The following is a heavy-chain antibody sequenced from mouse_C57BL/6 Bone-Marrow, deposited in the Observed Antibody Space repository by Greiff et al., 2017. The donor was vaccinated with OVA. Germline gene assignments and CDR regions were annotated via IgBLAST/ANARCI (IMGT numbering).Heavy chain of an antibody. D-gene: IGHD2-2*01. J-gene: IGHJ3*01. CDR2: IYPGSGST. V-gene: IGHV1-55*01. CDR3: ASGGYGYDGAWFAY. CDR1: GYTFTSYW. Sequence: QVHVKQPGAELVKPGASVKMSCKASGYTFTSYWITWVKQRPGQGLEWIGDIYPGSGSTNYNEKFKSKATLTVDTSSSTAYMQLSSLTSEDSAVYYCASGGYGYDGAWFAYWGQGTLVTVSA.